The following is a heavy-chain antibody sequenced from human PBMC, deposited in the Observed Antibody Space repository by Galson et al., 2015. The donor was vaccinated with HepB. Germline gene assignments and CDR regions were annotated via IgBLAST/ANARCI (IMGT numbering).Heavy chain of an antibody. Sequence: SVKVSCKASGYTFTGYYMHWVRQAPGQGLEWMGWINPNSGGTNYAQKFQGRVTMTRDTSISTAYMELSRLRSDDTAVYYCARGMEEDIVLMVYAIAGGDFDYWGQGTLVTVSS. CDR2: INPNSGGT. V-gene: IGHV1-2*02. J-gene: IGHJ4*02. D-gene: IGHD2-8*01. CDR1: GYTFTGYY. CDR3: ARGMEEDIVLMVYAIAGGDFDY.